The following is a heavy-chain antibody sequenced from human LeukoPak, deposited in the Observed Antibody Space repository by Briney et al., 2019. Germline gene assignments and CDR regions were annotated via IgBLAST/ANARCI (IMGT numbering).Heavy chain of an antibody. Sequence: ASVKVSCKASGYTFTGYYMHWVRQAPGQGLEWMGWINPNSGGTNYAQKFQGRVTMTRDTSISTAYMELSRLRSDDTAVYYCAREEDTAMVSIDYWGQGTLVTVSS. V-gene: IGHV1-2*02. J-gene: IGHJ4*02. D-gene: IGHD5-18*01. CDR2: INPNSGGT. CDR3: AREEDTAMVSIDY. CDR1: GYTFTGYY.